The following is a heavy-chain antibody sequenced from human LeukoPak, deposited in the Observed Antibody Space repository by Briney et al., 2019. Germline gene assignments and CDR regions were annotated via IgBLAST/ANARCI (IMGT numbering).Heavy chain of an antibody. CDR1: GYTFTSYD. CDR2: MNPNSGNT. CDR3: ATTPVRELLWFGELSYAFDI. Sequence: ASVKVSCKASGYTFTSYDINWVRPATGQGLEWMGWMNPNSGNTGYAQKFQGRVTMTRNTSISTAYMELSSLRSEDTAVYYCATTPVRELLWFGELSYAFDIWGQGTMVTVSS. V-gene: IGHV1-8*01. D-gene: IGHD3-10*01. J-gene: IGHJ3*02.